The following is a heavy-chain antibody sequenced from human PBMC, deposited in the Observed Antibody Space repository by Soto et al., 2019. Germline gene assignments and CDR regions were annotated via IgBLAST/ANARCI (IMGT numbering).Heavy chain of an antibody. V-gene: IGHV3-9*01. Sequence: EVQLVESGGALVQPGGSLRLSCAASGFTFNDYAMHWVRQAPGKGLEWVSGINWNSATIAYADSVKGRFTISRDNAKNSLNLQMNNLRAEDTALYYCVKDAVSSFFEGFHNWGQGTLVAVSS. CDR3: VKDAVSSFFEGFHN. D-gene: IGHD3-3*02. CDR2: INWNSATI. CDR1: GFTFNDYA. J-gene: IGHJ1*01.